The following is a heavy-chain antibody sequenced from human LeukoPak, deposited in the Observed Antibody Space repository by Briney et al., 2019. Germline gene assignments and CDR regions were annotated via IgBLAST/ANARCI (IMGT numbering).Heavy chain of an antibody. CDR2: IYYSGRT. CDR1: VHFHSRGDYF. D-gene: IGHD4-17*01. J-gene: IGHJ4*02. V-gene: IGHV4-39*01. CDR3: ARLCQVTTCANFEY. Sequence: SDTLPLTCTVSVHFHSRGDYFWGWIRQSPAKGLTWIWSIYYSGRTLYHASFESRLIMSVDTSKNQLSLKLRSVTAADTAVYYCARLCQVTTCANFEYWGQGMLVTVSS.